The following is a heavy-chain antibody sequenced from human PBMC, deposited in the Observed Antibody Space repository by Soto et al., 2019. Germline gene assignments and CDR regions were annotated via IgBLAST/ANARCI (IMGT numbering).Heavy chain of an antibody. CDR2: IDWDDDK. D-gene: IGHD3-10*01. J-gene: IGHJ4*02. V-gene: IGHV2-5*02. CDR3: ARGGWTTYYSPFFDY. Sequence: QITLKESGPTLVKPTQTLRLTCTFSGFSLSTSGVGVGWIRQPPGKALEWLALIDWDDDKRYRPSLKSRLTITKATSKNQVVLTLTKLDTVDTATYYCARGGWTTYYSPFFDYWGQGTLVTVSS. CDR1: GFSLSTSGVG.